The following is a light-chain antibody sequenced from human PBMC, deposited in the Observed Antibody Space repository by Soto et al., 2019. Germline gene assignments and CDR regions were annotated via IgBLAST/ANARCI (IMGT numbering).Light chain of an antibody. CDR1: QSVLYSSNNKNY. Sequence: DIVMTQSPDSLAVSLGESATIKCKSSQSVLYSSNNKNYLAWYQQKPGQPPKLLIYWASTRESGVPDRFSGRGSGTDFPLTIRSLQAEDVAVYYCQQYYSTPPTFGPGTKVDIK. J-gene: IGKJ3*01. CDR3: QQYYSTPPT. CDR2: WAS. V-gene: IGKV4-1*01.